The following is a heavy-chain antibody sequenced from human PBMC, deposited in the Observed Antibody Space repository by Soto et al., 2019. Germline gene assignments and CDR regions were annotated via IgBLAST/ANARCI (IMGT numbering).Heavy chain of an antibody. CDR1: GFNFDSYA. D-gene: IGHD4-17*01. Sequence: QVQLVESGGGVVQPGRSLRLSCAASGFNFDSYAMHWVRQAPGRGLEWVAAISYDGSRKFYTDSVKGRCTISRDNSKNTLYLQVDSLRVEDTALYYCARVVWGGRPTVTTYYFESWGQGTLVTVSS. CDR2: ISYDGSRK. V-gene: IGHV3-30-3*01. J-gene: IGHJ4*02. CDR3: ARVVWGGRPTVTTYYFES.